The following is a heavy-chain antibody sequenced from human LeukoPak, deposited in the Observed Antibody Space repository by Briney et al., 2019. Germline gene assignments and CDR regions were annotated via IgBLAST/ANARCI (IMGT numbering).Heavy chain of an antibody. Sequence: SETLSLTCTVSGGSISSGSYYWSWIRQPAGKGLEWIGRIYTSGSTNYNPSLKSRVTISVDTSKNQFSLKLSSVTAADTAVYYCARVLGYYDSSFAAFDIWGQGTMVTVSS. CDR3: ARVLGYYDSSFAAFDI. CDR1: GGSISSGSYY. V-gene: IGHV4-61*02. J-gene: IGHJ3*02. CDR2: IYTSGST. D-gene: IGHD3-22*01.